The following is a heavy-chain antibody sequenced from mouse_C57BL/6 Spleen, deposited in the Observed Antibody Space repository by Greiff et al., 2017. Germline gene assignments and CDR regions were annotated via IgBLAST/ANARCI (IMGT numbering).Heavy chain of an antibody. J-gene: IGHJ2*01. CDR3: ARSSGSYYFDY. V-gene: IGHV8-12*01. CDR2: IYWDDDQ. Sequence: QVTLKESGPGILQSSQTLSLSCSFSGFSLSTSGMGVSWIRQPSGKGLEWLAHIYWDDDQRYNPSLKSRLTISKDTSRNQVFLKITSVDTADTATCYCARSSGSYYFDYWGQGTTLTVSS. D-gene: IGHD1-1*01. CDR1: GFSLSTSGMG.